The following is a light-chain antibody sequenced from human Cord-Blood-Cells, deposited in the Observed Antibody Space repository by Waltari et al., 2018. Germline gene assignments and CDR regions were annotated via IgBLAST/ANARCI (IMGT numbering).Light chain of an antibody. CDR1: QSLSSW. CDR3: QQYNSYSRT. J-gene: IGKJ1*01. CDR2: KAS. Sequence: DIQLTQSPSTLSASVGDRVNITCRASQSLSSWLDWYQQKPGNVPKLRIQKASSLESGVPSRFSGSGSGTEFALTISSLQPDAFATYYCQQYNSYSRTFGQGTKVEIK. V-gene: IGKV1-5*03.